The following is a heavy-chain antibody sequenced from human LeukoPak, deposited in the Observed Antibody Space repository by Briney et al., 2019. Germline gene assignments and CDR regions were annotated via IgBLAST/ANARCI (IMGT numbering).Heavy chain of an antibody. CDR2: IYSGGST. D-gene: IGHD4-17*01. V-gene: IGHV3-53*01. CDR3: ARGHGDPVLDFDY. J-gene: IGHJ4*02. CDR1: GFTVRSNY. Sequence: GESLRLSCAASGFTVRSNYMSWVRQAPGKGLEWVSVIYSGGSTYYADSVKGRFTISRDNSKNTLYLQMNSLRAEDTAVYYCARGHGDPVLDFDYWGQGTLVTVSS.